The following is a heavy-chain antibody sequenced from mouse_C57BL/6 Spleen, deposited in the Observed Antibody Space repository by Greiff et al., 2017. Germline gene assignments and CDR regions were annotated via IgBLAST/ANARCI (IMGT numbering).Heavy chain of an antibody. CDR2: IDPSDSYT. CDR1: GYTFTSYW. Sequence: QVQLQQPGAELVRPGTSVKLSCKASGYTFTSYWMHWVKQRPGQGLEWIGVIDPSDSYTNYNQKFKGKATLTVDTSSSTAYMQLSSLTSEDSAVYYCARRPGSSYYFDYWGQGTTLTVSS. D-gene: IGHD4-1*01. J-gene: IGHJ2*01. V-gene: IGHV1-59*01. CDR3: ARRPGSSYYFDY.